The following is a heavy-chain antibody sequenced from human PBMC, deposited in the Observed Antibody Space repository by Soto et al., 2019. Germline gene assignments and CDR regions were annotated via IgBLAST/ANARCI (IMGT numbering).Heavy chain of an antibody. CDR3: ARLSIDYTPPALRGMDV. Sequence: SETLSLTCAVSGGSISSSNWWRWVRQPPGKGLEWIGEIYHSGSTNYNPSLKSRVTISVDKSKNQFSLKLSSVTAADTAVYYCARLSIDYTPPALRGMDVWGQGTTVTVSS. V-gene: IGHV4-4*02. CDR2: IYHSGST. CDR1: GGSISSSNW. J-gene: IGHJ6*02. D-gene: IGHD4-4*01.